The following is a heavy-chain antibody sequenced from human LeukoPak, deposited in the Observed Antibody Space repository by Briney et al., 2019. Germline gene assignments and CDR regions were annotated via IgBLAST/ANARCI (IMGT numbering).Heavy chain of an antibody. CDR2: ISSSSSYI. CDR1: GFTFSTYT. V-gene: IGHV3-21*01. D-gene: IGHD3-22*01. Sequence: PGGSLRLSCAASGFTFSTYTINWVRQAPGKGLEWVSSISSSSSYIYYADSVKGRFTISRDNAKNSLYLQMNSLRAEDTAVYYCARSADSYDSSGPPDYWGQGTLVTVSS. J-gene: IGHJ4*02. CDR3: ARSADSYDSSGPPDY.